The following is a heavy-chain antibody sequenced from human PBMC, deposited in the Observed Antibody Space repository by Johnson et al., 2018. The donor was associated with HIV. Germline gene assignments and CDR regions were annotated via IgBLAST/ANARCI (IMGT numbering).Heavy chain of an antibody. CDR1: GFTFSSYA. D-gene: IGHD2-15*01. CDR2: ISYDGSNK. J-gene: IGHJ3*02. Sequence: QVQLVESGGCVVQPGRSLRLSCAASGFTFSSYAMHWVRQAPGKGLEWVAVISYDGSNKYYADSVKGRFTISRDNSKNTLYLQMNSLRAEDTAVYYCARPHPVGGGSWWYLGAFDIWGQGTMVTVSS. V-gene: IGHV3-30-3*01. CDR3: ARPHPVGGGSWWYLGAFDI.